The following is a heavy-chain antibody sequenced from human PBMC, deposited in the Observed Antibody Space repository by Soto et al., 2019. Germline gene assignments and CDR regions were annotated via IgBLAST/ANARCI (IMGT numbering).Heavy chain of an antibody. V-gene: IGHV1-18*04. CDR2: ISAYNGNT. Sequence: ASVKVSCKASGYTFTSYGISWVRQAPGQGLEWMGWISAYNGNTNYAQKLQGRVTMTTDTSTSTAYMELRSLRSDDTAVYYCAREPKGYCSSTSCSKPPYYYYGMDVWGQGTTVTFS. J-gene: IGHJ6*02. D-gene: IGHD2-2*01. CDR1: GYTFTSYG. CDR3: AREPKGYCSSTSCSKPPYYYYGMDV.